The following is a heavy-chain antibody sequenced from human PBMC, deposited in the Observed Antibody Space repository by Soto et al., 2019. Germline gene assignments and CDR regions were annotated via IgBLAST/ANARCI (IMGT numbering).Heavy chain of an antibody. J-gene: IGHJ5*02. Sequence: VSCKASGYTFTSYAMHWVRQAPGQRLEWMGWINAGNGNTKYSQKFQGRVTITRDTSASTAYMELSSLRSEDTAVYYCARDRRIYYDFWSGYWARFDPWGQGTLVTVS. D-gene: IGHD3-3*01. CDR2: INAGNGNT. CDR3: ARDRRIYYDFWSGYWARFDP. CDR1: GYTFTSYA. V-gene: IGHV1-3*01.